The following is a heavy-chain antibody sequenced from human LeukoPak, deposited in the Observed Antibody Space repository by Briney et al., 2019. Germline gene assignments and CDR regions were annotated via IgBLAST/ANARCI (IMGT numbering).Heavy chain of an antibody. J-gene: IGHJ4*02. V-gene: IGHV1-69*01. CDR2: IIPIFGTA. CDR3: ARGDIAVAGTSTPADY. CDR1: GGTFSSYA. Sequence: SVKVSCKASGGTFSSYAISWVRQAPGQGLEWMGGIIPIFGTANYAQKFQGRVTITADESTSTAYMELSSLRSEDTAVYYCARGDIAVAGTSTPADYWGQGTLVTVSS. D-gene: IGHD6-13*01.